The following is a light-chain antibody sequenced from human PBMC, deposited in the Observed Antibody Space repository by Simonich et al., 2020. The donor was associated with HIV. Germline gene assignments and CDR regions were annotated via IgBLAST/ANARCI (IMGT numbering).Light chain of an antibody. CDR3: QQCNNWPWT. J-gene: IGKJ1*01. CDR2: GAS. CDR1: QSVSSN. V-gene: IGKV3-15*01. Sequence: EIVMTQSPATLSVSPGARATPSCRASQSVSSNLAWYQQKRGQPPRLLIYGASTRATGTPARFSGSGSGTEFTLTISRLEPEDFAVYYCQQCNNWPWTFGRGTKVEIK.